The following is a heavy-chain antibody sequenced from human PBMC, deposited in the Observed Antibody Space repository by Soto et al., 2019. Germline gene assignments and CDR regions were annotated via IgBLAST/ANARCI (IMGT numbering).Heavy chain of an antibody. CDR1: GSTISSGGYY. D-gene: IGHD2-2*01. J-gene: IGHJ4*02. CDR3: ARGVGYFDY. Sequence: SETLSLTCTVSGSTISSGGYYWSWIRQHPGKGLEWIGYIYYSGSTYYNPSLKGRVTISVDTSKNQCSLKLSSVTAADTAVYYCARGVGYFDYWGQGTLVTVSS. CDR2: IYYSGST. V-gene: IGHV4-31*03.